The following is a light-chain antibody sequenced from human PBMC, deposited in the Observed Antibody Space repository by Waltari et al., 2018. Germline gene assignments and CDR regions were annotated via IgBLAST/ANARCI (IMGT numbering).Light chain of an antibody. CDR3: QQAKSFPIT. V-gene: IGKV1-12*01. J-gene: IGKJ3*01. Sequence: DIQMSQSPSSVSASIGDGVAITCRASQDIGNRLAWYQQKSGKAPNLLIYGTSSLQTGVPSRFSGSGSGTEFTLTISSLQPEDFATYYCQQAKSFPITFGPGTKVDIK. CDR1: QDIGNR. CDR2: GTS.